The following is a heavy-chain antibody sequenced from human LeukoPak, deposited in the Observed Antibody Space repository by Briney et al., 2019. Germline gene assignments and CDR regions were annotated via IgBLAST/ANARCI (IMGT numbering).Heavy chain of an antibody. Sequence: SETLSLTCTVSGGCISSGDYYWSWIRQPPGKGLEWIGYIYYSGSTYYNPSLKSRVTISVDTSKNQFSLKLSSVTAADTAVYYCARDVGSTTDWFDPWGQRTLVTVSS. CDR1: GGCISSGDYY. CDR2: IYYSGST. V-gene: IGHV4-30-4*01. J-gene: IGHJ5*02. D-gene: IGHD1-1*01. CDR3: ARDVGSTTDWFDP.